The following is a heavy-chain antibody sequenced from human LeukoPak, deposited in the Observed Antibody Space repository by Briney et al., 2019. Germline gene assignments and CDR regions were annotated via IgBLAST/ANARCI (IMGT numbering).Heavy chain of an antibody. CDR2: ISSSGGNI. CDR3: ARRRDYFDY. V-gene: IGHV3-11*01. J-gene: IGHJ4*01. Sequence: GGSLRLSCVVSGFDLCNYYMSWIRQAPGKGLEWISYISSSGGNIYFADSVKGRFTMSRDNARGSLYLQMNSLTADDTAIYYCARRRDYFDYWGQGTLVTVSS. CDR1: GFDLCNYY.